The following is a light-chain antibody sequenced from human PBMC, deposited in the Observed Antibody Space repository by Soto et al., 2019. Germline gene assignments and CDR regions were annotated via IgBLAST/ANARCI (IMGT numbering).Light chain of an antibody. CDR2: SYN. J-gene: IGLJ2*01. CDR1: GLNIGRNA. CDR3: AAWDDGLNAVV. Sequence: QSVLTQPPSASGTPGQRVTISCSGSGLNIGRNAVNWYQHLPGTAPKLLIYSYNQRPSGVPDRFSGSKSGTSASLAISGLQSEDETDYYCAAWDDGLNAVVFGGGTKLTVL. V-gene: IGLV1-44*01.